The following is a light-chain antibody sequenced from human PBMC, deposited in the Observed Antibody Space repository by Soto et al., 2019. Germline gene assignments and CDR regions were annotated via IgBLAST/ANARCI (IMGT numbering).Light chain of an antibody. V-gene: IGKV3-15*01. CDR2: GAS. CDR1: QSVSSN. J-gene: IGKJ1*01. Sequence: ESVLTQSPATLSLSPGERATLSCRASQSVSSNLAWYQQKPGQAPRLLIYGASTRATGIPARFSGSGSGTEFTLTISSLQSEDFAVYYCQQYNNWWTFGQGTKVDIK. CDR3: QQYNNWWT.